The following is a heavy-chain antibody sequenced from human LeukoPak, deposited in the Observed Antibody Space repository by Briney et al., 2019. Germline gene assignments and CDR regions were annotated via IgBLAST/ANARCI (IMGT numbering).Heavy chain of an antibody. CDR3: ARGTPPWDWFDP. J-gene: IGHJ5*02. V-gene: IGHV3-21*01. Sequence: PGGSLRLSCAASGFTFSSYSMNWVRQAPGKGLEWVSSISSSSSYIYYADSVKGRFTISRDNAKNSLYPQMNSLRAEDTAVYYCARGTPPWDWFDPWGQGTLVTVSS. CDR2: ISSSSSYI. CDR1: GFTFSSYS.